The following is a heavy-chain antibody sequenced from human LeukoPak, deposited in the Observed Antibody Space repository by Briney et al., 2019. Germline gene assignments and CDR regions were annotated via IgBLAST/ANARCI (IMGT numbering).Heavy chain of an antibody. J-gene: IGHJ5*02. CDR2: IIPIFGTA. Sequence: GASVKVYCKVSGYTVTELSMHWVRQAPGQGLEWMGGIIPIFGTANYAQKFQGRVTITADKSTSTAYMELSSLRSEDTAVYYCARDCSGGTDRDPANWFDPWGQGTLVTVSS. D-gene: IGHD3-10*02. V-gene: IGHV1-69*06. CDR1: GYTVTELS. CDR3: ARDCSGGTDRDPANWFDP.